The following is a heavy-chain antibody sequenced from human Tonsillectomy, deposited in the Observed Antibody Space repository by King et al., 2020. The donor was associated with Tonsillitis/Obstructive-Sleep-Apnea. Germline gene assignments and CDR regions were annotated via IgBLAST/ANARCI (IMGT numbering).Heavy chain of an antibody. V-gene: IGHV3-23*04. Sequence: VQLVESGGGLVQPGGSLRLSCAASGFTFSSYAMSWVRQAPGKGLEWVSAISGSGGSTYYADSVKGRFTISRDNSKKPLYLQMNSLRAEDTAAYYCAKAGDIVVVVAALPTYFDYWGQGTLVTVSS. J-gene: IGHJ4*02. CDR2: ISGSGGST. CDR1: GFTFSSYA. D-gene: IGHD2-15*01. CDR3: AKAGDIVVVVAALPTYFDY.